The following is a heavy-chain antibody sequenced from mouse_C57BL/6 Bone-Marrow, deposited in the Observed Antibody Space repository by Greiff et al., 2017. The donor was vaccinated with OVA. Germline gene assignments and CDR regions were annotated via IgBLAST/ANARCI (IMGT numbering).Heavy chain of an antibody. CDR3: ASLNGYYGYFDY. V-gene: IGHV1-52*01. Sequence: QVQLQQPGAELVRPGSSVKLSCKASGYTFTSYWMHWVKQRPIQGLEWIGNIDPSDSETHYNQKFKDKATLTVDKSSSTAYMQLSSLTSEDSAVYYCASLNGYYGYFDYWGQGTTLTVSS. CDR2: IDPSDSET. D-gene: IGHD2-3*01. J-gene: IGHJ2*01. CDR1: GYTFTSYW.